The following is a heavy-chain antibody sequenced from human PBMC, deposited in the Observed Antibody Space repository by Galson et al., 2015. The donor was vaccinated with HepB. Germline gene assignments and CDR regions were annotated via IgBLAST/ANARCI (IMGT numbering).Heavy chain of an antibody. CDR3: GAGSSGDY. V-gene: IGHV1-58*01. CDR2: IVVGNGDT. J-gene: IGHJ4*02. D-gene: IGHD3-10*01. CDR1: GFAFSTSA. Sequence: SVKVSCKASGFAFSTSAVQWVRQARGERLEWIGWIVVGNGDTRYAQKFQGRVSITRDMSTSTAYMELSGLTTDDTAVYYCGAGSSGDYWGQGTLITVSS.